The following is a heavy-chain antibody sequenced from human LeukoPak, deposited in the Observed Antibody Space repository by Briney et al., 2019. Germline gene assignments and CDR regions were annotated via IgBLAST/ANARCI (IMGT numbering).Heavy chain of an antibody. V-gene: IGHV1-69*01. D-gene: IGHD6-19*01. CDR1: GGTFSSYA. CDR3: ARGAVAGTTHAYYFDY. CDR2: IIPIFGTA. J-gene: IGHJ4*02. Sequence: SVKVSCKASGGTFSSYAISWVRQAPGQGLEWMGGIIPIFGTANYAQKFQGRVTITADESTSTAYMELSSLRSEDTAVYYCARGAVAGTTHAYYFDYWGQGTLVTVSS.